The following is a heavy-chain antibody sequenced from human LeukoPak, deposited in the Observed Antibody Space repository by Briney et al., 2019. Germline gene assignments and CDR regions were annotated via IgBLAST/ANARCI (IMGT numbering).Heavy chain of an antibody. Sequence: SETLSLTCAVYGGSFSGHYWSWTRQPPGKGLGWIGEIHPSGSTSYNPSLKSRVTISVDTSKNQLSLKLSSVTAADTAVYFCARGGDAHKGGNYWGQGTLVTVSS. CDR3: ARGGDAHKGGNY. CDR2: IHPSGST. J-gene: IGHJ4*02. D-gene: IGHD5-24*01. CDR1: GGSFSGHY. V-gene: IGHV4-34*01.